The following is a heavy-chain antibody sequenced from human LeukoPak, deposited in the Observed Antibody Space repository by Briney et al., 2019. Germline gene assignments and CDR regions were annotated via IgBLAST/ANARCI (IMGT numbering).Heavy chain of an antibody. CDR2: INCGSGDT. J-gene: IGHJ5*02. CDR3: VREARATADT. D-gene: IGHD1-26*01. Sequence: ASVKVSCKASGYTFNANYMHWVRQAPGQGLEWMGWINCGSGDTNYAQKFQGRVTVTRDTSITTTYMEVTNLNSDDTALYYCVREARATADTWGQGTQVTVSS. V-gene: IGHV1-2*02. CDR1: GYTFNANY.